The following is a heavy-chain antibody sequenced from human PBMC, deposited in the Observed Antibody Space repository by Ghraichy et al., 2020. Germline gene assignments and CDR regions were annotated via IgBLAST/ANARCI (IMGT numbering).Heavy chain of an antibody. CDR2: ISGHNGDT. J-gene: IGHJ4*02. V-gene: IGHV1-18*01. CDR3: ASAMYYYGSRTYFDY. Sequence: VKVSCKSSGYTFTNYGVTWVRQAPGQGLEWMGWISGHNGDTKYAQKFQGRLIMTTDTSTSTAYMELRSLISDDTALYYCASAMYYYGSRTYFDYWGLGTLVTVSS. CDR1: GYTFTNYG. D-gene: IGHD3-10*01.